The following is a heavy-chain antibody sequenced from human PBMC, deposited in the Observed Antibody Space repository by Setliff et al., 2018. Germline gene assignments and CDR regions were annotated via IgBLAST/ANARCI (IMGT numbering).Heavy chain of an antibody. D-gene: IGHD3-3*01. Sequence: PSETLSLTCAASGGSFSDYYWTWIRQPPGKGLEWIGEINHSGSTNYNPSLKSRVTISVDTSKNQFSLKLSSVTAADTAVYYCAKVGIFGGGYFDFWGQGTLVTVSS. CDR3: AKVGIFGGGYFDF. V-gene: IGHV4-34*01. CDR2: INHSGST. CDR1: GGSFSDYY. J-gene: IGHJ4*02.